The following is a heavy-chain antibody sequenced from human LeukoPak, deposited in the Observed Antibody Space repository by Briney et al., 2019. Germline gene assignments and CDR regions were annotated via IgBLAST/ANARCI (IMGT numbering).Heavy chain of an antibody. V-gene: IGHV3-23*01. CDR1: GFTFSSYS. CDR2: ISGTGSGT. D-gene: IGHD5-12*01. J-gene: IGHJ4*02. CDR3: AIGYSGYDYFDY. Sequence: GGSLRLSCAASGFTFSSYSMNWVRQAPGKGLEWVSAISGTGSGTDYADSVKGRFTVSRDNSKNTLYLQMNSLRADDTAVYYCAIGYSGYDYFDYWGQGTLVTVSS.